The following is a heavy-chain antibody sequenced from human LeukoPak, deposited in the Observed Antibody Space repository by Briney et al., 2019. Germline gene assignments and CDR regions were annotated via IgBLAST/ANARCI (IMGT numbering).Heavy chain of an antibody. D-gene: IGHD1-26*01. CDR1: GFTFSSYS. J-gene: IGHJ4*02. CDR3: ARDSRRGSFFDY. CDR2: ISSSSSYI. V-gene: IGHV3-21*01. Sequence: GGSLRLSCAASGFTFSSYSMNWVRQAPGKGLEWGSSISSSSSYIYYADSVKGRFTISRDNAKNSLYLQMNSLRAEDTAVYYCARDSRRGSFFDYWGQGTLVTVSS.